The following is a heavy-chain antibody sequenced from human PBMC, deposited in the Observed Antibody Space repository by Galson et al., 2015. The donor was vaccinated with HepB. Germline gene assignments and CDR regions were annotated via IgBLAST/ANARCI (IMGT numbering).Heavy chain of an antibody. CDR3: ARYQRGSDRSEALDI. V-gene: IGHV4-30-4*07. J-gene: IGHJ3*02. D-gene: IGHD2-15*01. CDR1: GGSISSGGYS. Sequence: TLSLTCAVSGGSISSGGYSWSWIRQPPGKGLEWIGYIYYTGSTYYNPSLKSRTTISIDTSKNQFSLNLSSVTAADTAVYYCARYQRGSDRSEALDIWGPGTMVTVSS. CDR2: IYYTGST.